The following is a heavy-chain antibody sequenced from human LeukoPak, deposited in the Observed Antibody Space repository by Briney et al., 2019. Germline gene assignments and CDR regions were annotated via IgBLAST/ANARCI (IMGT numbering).Heavy chain of an antibody. V-gene: IGHV4-39*01. J-gene: IGHJ5*02. CDR2: IYYSGST. Sequence: SETLPLTCTVSGGSISSSSYYWGWIRQPPGKGLEWIGSIYYSGSTYYNSSLKSRVTISVDTSKNQFSLKLSSVTAADTAVYYCARHDIVLMVYAPWFDPWGQGTLVTVSS. D-gene: IGHD2-8*01. CDR3: ARHDIVLMVYAPWFDP. CDR1: GGSISSSSYY.